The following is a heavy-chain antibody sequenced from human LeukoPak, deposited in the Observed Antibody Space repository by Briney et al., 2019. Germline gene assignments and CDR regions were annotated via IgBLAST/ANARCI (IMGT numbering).Heavy chain of an antibody. CDR3: AGVGRSSRPGY. J-gene: IGHJ4*02. V-gene: IGHV3-48*03. CDR2: ISSSGSSI. CDR1: GFTFSSYE. Sequence: GGSLRLSCATSGFTFSSYEMSWVRQAPGKGLEWVSYISSSGSSIYYADSVKGRFTISRDNTKNSLYLQMNSLRAGDTAIYYRAGVGRSSRPGYWGQGTLVTVSS. D-gene: IGHD6-6*01.